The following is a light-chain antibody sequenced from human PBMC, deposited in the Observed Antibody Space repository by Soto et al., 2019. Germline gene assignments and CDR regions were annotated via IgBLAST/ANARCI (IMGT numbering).Light chain of an antibody. CDR2: AAS. CDR3: QQSYSTFPLT. Sequence: DIQMTQSPSSLSASVGDRVTITCRASQSISSYLNWYQQKPGKAPKLLIYAASSLQSGVPSRFSGSGSGTDFTLPISSLQPADFATYYCQQSYSTFPLTFGGGTKVEIK. J-gene: IGKJ4*01. V-gene: IGKV1-39*01. CDR1: QSISSY.